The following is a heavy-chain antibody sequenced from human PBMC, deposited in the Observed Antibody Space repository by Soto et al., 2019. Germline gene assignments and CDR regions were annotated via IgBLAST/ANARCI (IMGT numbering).Heavy chain of an antibody. Sequence: KAFGYSFTIYAIRWGSKTPGQRLEWMGWINAGNGNTKYSQKFQGRVTITRDTSASTAYMELSSLRSEDTAVYYCAVIGHVGSLLAYWGQGTLVTVFS. J-gene: IGHJ4*02. CDR1: GYSFTIYA. D-gene: IGHD3-16*02. CDR3: AVIGHVGSLLAY. V-gene: IGHV1-3*01. CDR2: INAGNGNT.